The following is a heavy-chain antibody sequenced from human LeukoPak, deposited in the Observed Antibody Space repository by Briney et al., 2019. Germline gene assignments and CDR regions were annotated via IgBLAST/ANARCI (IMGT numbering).Heavy chain of an antibody. J-gene: IGHJ5*02. D-gene: IGHD2-2*01. Sequence: ASQTLSLTCTVSGGSISSGGYYWSWIRQPPGKGLEWIGYIYHSGSTYYNPSLKSRVTISVDRSKNQFSLKLSSVTAADTAVYYCVRSSTSSLDLFDPWGQGTLVTVSS. V-gene: IGHV4-30-2*01. CDR3: VRSSTSSLDLFDP. CDR1: GGSISSGGYY. CDR2: IYHSGST.